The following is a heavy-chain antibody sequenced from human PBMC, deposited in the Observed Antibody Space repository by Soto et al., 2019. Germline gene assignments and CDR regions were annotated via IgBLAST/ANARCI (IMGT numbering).Heavy chain of an antibody. Sequence: EVHLVESGGGLVKPGGSLRLSCAASGFTFSSYSMNWVRQAPGKGLAWVSSISSSTTYIYYADSVKGRFTISRDNAKNSLYLRMNSLRVEDTAVYYCARDGGPDHDILTGYYRGAYYYYGMDVWGQGTTVTVSS. CDR3: ARDGGPDHDILTGYYRGAYYYYGMDV. J-gene: IGHJ6*02. CDR2: ISSSTTYI. CDR1: GFTFSSYS. D-gene: IGHD3-9*01. V-gene: IGHV3-21*01.